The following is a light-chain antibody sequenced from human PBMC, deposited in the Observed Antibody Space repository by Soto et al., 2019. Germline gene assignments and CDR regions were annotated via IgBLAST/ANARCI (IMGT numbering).Light chain of an antibody. CDR3: QQYVSSPWA. Sequence: EIVLTQSPGTLSLSPGERATLSCRASQSVSSYLAWYQQRPGQAPRLLIYGASRRATGIPDRFTGSGSGTDFTLTISRLEPEDFAVYYCQQYVSSPWAFGQGTKVDIK. CDR1: QSVSSY. V-gene: IGKV3-20*01. J-gene: IGKJ1*01. CDR2: GAS.